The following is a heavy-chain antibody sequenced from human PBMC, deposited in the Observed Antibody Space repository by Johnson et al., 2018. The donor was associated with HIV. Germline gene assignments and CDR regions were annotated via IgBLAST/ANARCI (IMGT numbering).Heavy chain of an antibody. Sequence: VQLVESGGGLVQPGGSLRLSCAASGFTFSSYWMSWVRQAPGTGLEWVANIKQDGREKYYVESVKGRFTISRDNAKNSLYLQMNSLRAEDTALYYCARFLAGTAMVGDAFDIWGQGTMVTVSS. V-gene: IGHV3-7*05. CDR3: ARFLAGTAMVGDAFDI. D-gene: IGHD6-19*01. CDR2: IKQDGREK. J-gene: IGHJ3*02. CDR1: GFTFSSYW.